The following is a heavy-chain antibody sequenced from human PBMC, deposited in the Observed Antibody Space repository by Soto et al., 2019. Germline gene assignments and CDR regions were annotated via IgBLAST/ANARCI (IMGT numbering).Heavy chain of an antibody. CDR1: GYTFTGYY. D-gene: IGHD6-13*01. J-gene: IGHJ4*02. CDR3: ARGSRDISSWYFDYFDY. Sequence: QVQLVQSGAEVKKPGASVKVSCKASGYTFTGYYMHWVRQAPGQGLEWMGWINPNSGGTNYAQNFQGWVSMTRHTSISTAYMELSRLRSDDTAVYYCARGSRDISSWYFDYFDYWGQGTLVTVSS. V-gene: IGHV1-2*04. CDR2: INPNSGGT.